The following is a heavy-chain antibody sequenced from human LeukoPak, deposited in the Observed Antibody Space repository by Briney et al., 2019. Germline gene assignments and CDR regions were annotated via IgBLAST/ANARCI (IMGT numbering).Heavy chain of an antibody. V-gene: IGHV1-2*02. CDR3: ARDLEYCSTTSCFT. Sequence: ASVKVSCKASGYTFTSYYMHWVRQAPGQGLEWMGWINPNSGGTNYAQKFQGRVTMTRDTSISTAYMELSRLRSDDTAVYYCARDLEYCSTTSCFTWGQGTLVTVSS. J-gene: IGHJ5*02. D-gene: IGHD2-2*01. CDR2: INPNSGGT. CDR1: GYTFTSYY.